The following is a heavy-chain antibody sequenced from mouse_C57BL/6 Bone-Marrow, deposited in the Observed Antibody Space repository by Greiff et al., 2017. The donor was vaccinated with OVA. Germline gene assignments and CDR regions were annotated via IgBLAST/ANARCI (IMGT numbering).Heavy chain of an antibody. CDR1: GYTFTEYT. CDR2: FYPGSGSI. Sequence: VNVVESGAELVKPGASVKLSCKASGYTFTEYTIHWVKQRSGQGLEWIGWFYPGSGSIKYNEKFKDKATLTADKSSSTVYMELSRLTSEDSAVYFCARHERTAQAPFYWGQGTTLTVSS. CDR3: ARHERTAQAPFY. V-gene: IGHV1-62-2*01. D-gene: IGHD3-2*02. J-gene: IGHJ2*01.